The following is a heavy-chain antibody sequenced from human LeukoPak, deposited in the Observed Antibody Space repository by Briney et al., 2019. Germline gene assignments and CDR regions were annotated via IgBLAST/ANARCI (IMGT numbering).Heavy chain of an antibody. V-gene: IGHV1-69*13. Sequence: SVKVSCKTSGGTFSSYAVSWVRQAPGQGLEWMGGIIPFFGTAKYAQKFQGRVTITADESTSTAYMELSSLRFEDTAVYYCGYSSSSNFDYWGQGTLVTVSS. J-gene: IGHJ4*02. CDR3: GYSSSSNFDY. CDR2: IIPFFGTA. D-gene: IGHD6-13*01. CDR1: GGTFSSYA.